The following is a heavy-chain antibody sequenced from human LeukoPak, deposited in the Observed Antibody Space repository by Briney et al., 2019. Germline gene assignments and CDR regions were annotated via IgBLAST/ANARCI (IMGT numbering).Heavy chain of an antibody. J-gene: IGHJ4*02. Sequence: KAGGSLRLSCAASGFTFSNAWMSWVRQAPGKGLEWVGRIKSKTDGGTTDYAAPVKGRFTISRDDSKNTLYLQMNSLKTEDTAVYYCTTTYPPLQGSGLYWGQGTLVTVSS. D-gene: IGHD6-19*01. CDR2: IKSKTDGGTT. V-gene: IGHV3-15*01. CDR1: GFTFSNAW. CDR3: TTTYPPLQGSGLY.